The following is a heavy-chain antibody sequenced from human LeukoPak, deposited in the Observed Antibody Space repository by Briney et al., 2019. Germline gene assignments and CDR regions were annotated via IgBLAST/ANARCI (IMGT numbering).Heavy chain of an antibody. D-gene: IGHD6-19*01. CDR3: ARAYSSGLIDY. CDR2: MNPNSGNT. CDR1: GYTFTSYA. Sequence: ASVKVSCKASGYTFTSYAMHWVRQAPGQGLEWMGWMNPNSGNTGYAQRFQGRVTMTRNTSISTAYMELSSLRSEDTAVYYCARAYSSGLIDYWGQGTLVTVSS. V-gene: IGHV1-8*02. J-gene: IGHJ4*02.